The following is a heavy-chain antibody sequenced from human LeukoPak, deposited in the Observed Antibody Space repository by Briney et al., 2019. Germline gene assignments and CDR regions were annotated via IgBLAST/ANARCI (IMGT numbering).Heavy chain of an antibody. CDR2: FDPEDGET. D-gene: IGHD6-19*01. J-gene: IGHJ5*02. Sequence: RASVKVSCKVSGYTLTELSMHWVRQAPGKGLEWMGGFDPEDGETIYAQKFQGRVTMTEDTSTDTAYMELSSLRSEDTAVYYCAKYSSGWYGSWFDPRGQGTLVTVCS. CDR1: GYTLTELS. V-gene: IGHV1-24*01. CDR3: AKYSSGWYGSWFDP.